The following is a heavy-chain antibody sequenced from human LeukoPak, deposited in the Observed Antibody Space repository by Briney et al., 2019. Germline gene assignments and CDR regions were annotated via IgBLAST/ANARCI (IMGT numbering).Heavy chain of an antibody. CDR1: GYTFNSYG. J-gene: IGHJ1*01. Sequence: ASVKVSCKASGYTFNSYGIIWVRQAPGQGLEWMGWISPYNGNTNYAQKLQGRVTMTKDTSTSTAYMELRSLRSDDTAVYYCGSCHCPNGVCYGECEYFQHWGQGNLVTVSS. CDR2: ISPYNGNT. D-gene: IGHD2-8*01. CDR3: GSCHCPNGVCYGECEYFQH. V-gene: IGHV1-18*01.